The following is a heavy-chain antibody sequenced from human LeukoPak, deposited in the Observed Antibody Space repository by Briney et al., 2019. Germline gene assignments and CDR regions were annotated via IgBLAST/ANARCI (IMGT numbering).Heavy chain of an antibody. CDR3: AKDKGAGTPNVVFDY. J-gene: IGHJ4*02. CDR1: GFTFSSYS. CDR2: ISSSSSYI. V-gene: IGHV3-21*04. Sequence: GGSLRLSCAASGFTFSSYSMNWVRQAPGKGLEWVSSISSSSSYIYYADSVKGRFTISRDNAKNSLYLQMNSLRAEDMALYYCAKDKGAGTPNVVFDYWGQGTLVTVPS. D-gene: IGHD6-19*01.